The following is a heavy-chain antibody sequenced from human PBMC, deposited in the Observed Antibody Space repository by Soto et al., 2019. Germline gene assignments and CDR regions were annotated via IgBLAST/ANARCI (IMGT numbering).Heavy chain of an antibody. CDR2: IYYSGST. Sequence: SETLSLTCTVSGGSISSSSYYWGWIRQPPGKGLEWIGSIYYSGSTYYNPSLKSRVTISVDTSKNQFSLKLSSVTAADTAVYYCARQVGSYGRPGYMDVWGKGTTVTVSS. CDR1: GGSISSSSYY. J-gene: IGHJ6*03. V-gene: IGHV4-39*01. D-gene: IGHD5-18*01. CDR3: ARQVGSYGRPGYMDV.